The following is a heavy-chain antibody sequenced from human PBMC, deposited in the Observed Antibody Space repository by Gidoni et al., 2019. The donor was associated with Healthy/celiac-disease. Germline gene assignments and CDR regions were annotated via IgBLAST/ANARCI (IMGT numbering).Heavy chain of an antibody. CDR2: IYYSGST. CDR3: ARDQRITIFGVTQQGWFDP. V-gene: IGHV4-59*01. CDR1: GGSISSYS. J-gene: IGHJ5*02. D-gene: IGHD3-3*01. Sequence: QVQLQESGPGLVKPSETLSLTCTVSGGSISSYSWSWIRQPPGKGLEWIGYIYYSGSTNYNPSLKSRVTISVDTSKNQFSLKLSSVTAADTAVYYCARDQRITIFGVTQQGWFDPWGQGTLVTVSS.